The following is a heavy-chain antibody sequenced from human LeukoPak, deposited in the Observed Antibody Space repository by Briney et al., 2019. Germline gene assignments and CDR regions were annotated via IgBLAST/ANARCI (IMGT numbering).Heavy chain of an antibody. CDR1: GGSISSGSYY. V-gene: IGHV4-61*02. CDR2: IYTSGST. CDR3: ARSGGGMRPEFDP. D-gene: IGHD1-14*01. J-gene: IGHJ5*02. Sequence: SETLSLTCTVSGGSISSGSYYWSWIRQPAGKGLEWIGRIYTSGSTNYNPSLKSRVPISVDTSKNQFSLKLSSVTAADTAVYYCARSGGGMRPEFDPWGQGTLVTVSS.